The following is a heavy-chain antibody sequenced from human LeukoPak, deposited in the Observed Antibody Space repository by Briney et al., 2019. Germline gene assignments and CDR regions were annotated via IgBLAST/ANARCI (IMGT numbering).Heavy chain of an antibody. D-gene: IGHD5-12*01. V-gene: IGHV3-23*01. CDR3: AKDEGYSGYDPRSGLDY. CDR1: GFTFSSYA. CDR2: ISGSGGST. Sequence: GGSLRLSCAASGFTFSSYAMSWVRQAPGKGLEWVSAISGSGGSTYYADSVKGRFTISRDNSKNTLYLQINSLRAEDTAVYYCAKDEGYSGYDPRSGLDYWGQGTLVTVSS. J-gene: IGHJ4*02.